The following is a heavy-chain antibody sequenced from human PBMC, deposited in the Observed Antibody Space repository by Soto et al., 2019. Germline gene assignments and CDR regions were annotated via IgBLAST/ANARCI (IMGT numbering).Heavy chain of an antibody. CDR1: GFTFSTYS. V-gene: IGHV3-48*02. CDR2: ISSSGGTI. J-gene: IGHJ4*02. Sequence: EVQLVESGGGLVQPGGSVRLSCAASGFTFSTYSMNWVRQAPGKGLEWVSFISSSGGTIYYADSVKGRFTISRDNAKNSLYLQMISLSDEDTAVYYSARLSVRYCSGGSCSELDYWGQGTLVTVSS. CDR3: ARLSVRYCSGGSCSELDY. D-gene: IGHD2-15*01.